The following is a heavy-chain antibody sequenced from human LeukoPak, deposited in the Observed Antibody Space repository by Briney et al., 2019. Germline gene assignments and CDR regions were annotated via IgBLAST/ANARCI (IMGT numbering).Heavy chain of an antibody. Sequence: GGSLRLSCAASGFTFSSYGMHWVRQAPGKGLEGVAFIRYDGSNKYYADSVKGRFTISRDNSKNTLYLQMNSLRAEDTAVYYCAKDSGSYYEVYYYYMDVWGKGTTVTVSS. V-gene: IGHV3-30*02. CDR1: GFTFSSYG. CDR3: AKDSGSYYEVYYYYMDV. CDR2: IRYDGSNK. J-gene: IGHJ6*03. D-gene: IGHD1-26*01.